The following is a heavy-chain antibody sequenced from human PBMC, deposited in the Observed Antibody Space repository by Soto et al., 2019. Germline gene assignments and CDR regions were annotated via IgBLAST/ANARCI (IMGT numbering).Heavy chain of an antibody. V-gene: IGHV4-4*02. CDR2: IYHSGST. Sequence: LSLTCAVSGGSISSSNWWSWVRQPPGKGLEWIGEIYHSGSTNYSPSVKSRITILVDKSKKQLSLKLNSVTAADTAVYYCARSPSSSWYGGGAFEVWGQGTMVTVSS. CDR3: ARSPSSSWYGGGAFEV. CDR1: GGSISSSNW. D-gene: IGHD6-13*01. J-gene: IGHJ3*01.